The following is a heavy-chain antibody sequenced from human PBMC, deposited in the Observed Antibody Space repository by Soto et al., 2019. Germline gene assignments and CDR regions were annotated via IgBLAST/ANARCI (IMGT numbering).Heavy chain of an antibody. Sequence: SETLSLTCAVSGGSISSSNWWSWVRQPPGKGLEWIGEIYHSGSTNYNPSLKSRVTISVDKSKNQFSLKLSSVTAADTAVYYCAISKIYYDQSRFDYWGQGTLVTVSS. CDR2: IYHSGST. D-gene: IGHD3-22*01. J-gene: IGHJ4*02. CDR1: GGSISSSNW. V-gene: IGHV4-4*02. CDR3: AISKIYYDQSRFDY.